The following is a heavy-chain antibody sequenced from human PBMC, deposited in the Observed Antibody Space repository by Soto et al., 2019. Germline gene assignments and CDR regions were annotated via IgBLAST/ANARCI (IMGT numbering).Heavy chain of an antibody. CDR2: TYYRSKWYS. D-gene: IGHD7-27*01. Sequence: PSQTLSLTCAISGDSVSSNSAAWNWIRQSPSRGLEWLGRTYYRSKWYSDYAVSVKSRITINPDTSKNQFSLQLNSVTPEDTAVYYCARDNEFSALGYYYYGMDVWGQGTTVTVSS. CDR1: GDSVSSNSAA. V-gene: IGHV6-1*01. J-gene: IGHJ6*02. CDR3: ARDNEFSALGYYYYGMDV.